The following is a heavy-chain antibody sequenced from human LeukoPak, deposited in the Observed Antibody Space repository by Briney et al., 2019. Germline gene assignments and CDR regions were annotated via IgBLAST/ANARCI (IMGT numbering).Heavy chain of an antibody. Sequence: KPSETLSLTCAVYGGSFSGYYWSWIRQPPGKGLEWIGEINHSGSTNYNPSLKSRVTISVDTSKNQFSLKLSSVTAADTAVHYCARGPFSLYSSGWRYMDVWGKGTTVTVSS. J-gene: IGHJ6*03. CDR3: ARGPFSLYSSGWRYMDV. V-gene: IGHV4-34*01. CDR2: INHSGST. D-gene: IGHD6-19*01. CDR1: GGSFSGYY.